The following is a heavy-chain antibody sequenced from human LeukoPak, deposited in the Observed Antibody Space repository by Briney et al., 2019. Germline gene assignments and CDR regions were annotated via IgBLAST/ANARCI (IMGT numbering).Heavy chain of an antibody. CDR1: GYTFTSYG. CDR2: ISANSGNT. V-gene: IGHV1-18*04. D-gene: IGHD3-10*01. Sequence: ASVKVSCTASGYTFTSYGISWVRQAPGQGLEWMGWISANSGNTYYAQKLQGRVTITTDTSKSTAYMYLRSLRADDTAVYYCARALFGGARYYCYAFSFDYWGQGTLVTVSS. J-gene: IGHJ4*02. CDR3: ARALFGGARYYCYAFSFDY.